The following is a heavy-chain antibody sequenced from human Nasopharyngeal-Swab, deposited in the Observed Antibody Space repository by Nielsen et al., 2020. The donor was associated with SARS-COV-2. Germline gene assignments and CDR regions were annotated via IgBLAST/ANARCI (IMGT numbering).Heavy chain of an antibody. J-gene: IGHJ3*01. CDR3: AREVINQAVSDAFDF. Sequence: SETLSLTCTVSGGSISSGGYFWSWIRQHPGKGLEWIGYIHYTGKTYYNPSLESRLTISLDTSRNQFSLMLRSVTAADTAVYYCAREVINQAVSDAFDFWGQGTMVTVS. CDR1: GGSISSGGYF. V-gene: IGHV4-31*03. CDR2: IHYTGKT. D-gene: IGHD3-16*02.